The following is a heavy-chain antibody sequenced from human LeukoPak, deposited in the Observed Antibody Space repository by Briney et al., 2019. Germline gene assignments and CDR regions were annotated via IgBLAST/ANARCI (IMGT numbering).Heavy chain of an antibody. D-gene: IGHD3-22*01. CDR2: FDPEDGET. V-gene: IGHV1-24*01. CDR3: ATDRGGRYYDSSGYYGYFDY. CDR1: GYTLTELS. J-gene: IGHJ4*02. Sequence: ASVKVSCKVSGYTLTELSMHWVRQAPGKGLEWMGGFDPEDGETIYAQKFQGRVTMTEDTSTDTAYMELSSLRSEDTAVYYCATDRGGRYYDSSGYYGYFDYWGQGTLVTVSS.